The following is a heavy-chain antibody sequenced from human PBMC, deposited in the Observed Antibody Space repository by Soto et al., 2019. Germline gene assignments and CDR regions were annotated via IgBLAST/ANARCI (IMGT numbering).Heavy chain of an antibody. J-gene: IGHJ4*02. D-gene: IGHD5-18*01. Sequence: GGSLRLSCAASGFIFSNYAMHWVRQAPGKGLEWVTIISFDGSKTHYADSVRGRFTISRDNSNNTLSLQMSNLRPEDTALYYCAREGGNGYSYGYSFDYWGQGTQVTVSS. CDR3: AREGGNGYSYGYSFDY. CDR1: GFIFSNYA. CDR2: ISFDGSKT. V-gene: IGHV3-30-3*01.